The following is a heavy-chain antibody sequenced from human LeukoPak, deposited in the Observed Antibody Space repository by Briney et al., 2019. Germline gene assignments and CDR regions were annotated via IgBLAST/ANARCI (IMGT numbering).Heavy chain of an antibody. CDR2: MNPNSGNT. V-gene: IGHV1-8*01. D-gene: IGHD1-14*01. CDR1: GYTFTSYD. CDR3: ARGIDDHGEGHNWFDP. Sequence: WASVKVSCKASGYTFTSYDINWVRQATGQGLEWMGWMNPNSGNTGYAQKFQGRVTMTRNTSISTAYMELSSLRSEDTAVYYCARGIDDHGEGHNWFDPWGQGTLVTVSS. J-gene: IGHJ5*02.